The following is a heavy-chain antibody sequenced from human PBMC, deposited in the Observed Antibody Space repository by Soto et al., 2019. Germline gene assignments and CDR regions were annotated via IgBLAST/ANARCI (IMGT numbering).Heavy chain of an antibody. D-gene: IGHD4-17*01. J-gene: IGHJ4*02. V-gene: IGHV4-30-4*01. CDR2: IYYSGST. CDR3: ARTKDYGDYVFDY. CDR1: GGSISSGDYY. Sequence: QLQLQESGPGLVKPSQTLSLTCTVSGGSISSGDYYWSWIRQPPGKGLEWIGYIYYSGSTYYNPSLKSRLTISVDTSKNQFSLKLSSVTAADTAVYYCARTKDYGDYVFDYWGQGTLVAVSS.